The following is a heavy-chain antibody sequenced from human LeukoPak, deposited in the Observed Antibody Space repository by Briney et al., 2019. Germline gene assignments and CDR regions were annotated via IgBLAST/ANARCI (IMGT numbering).Heavy chain of an antibody. CDR2: IIPIFGTA. V-gene: IGHV1-69*13. J-gene: IGHJ4*02. Sequence: ASVKVSCKASGYTFTSYAISWVRQAPGQGLEWMGGIIPIFGTANYAQKFQGRVTITADESTSTAYMELSSLRSEDTAVYYCARDGSSTVTTDYWGQGTLVTVSS. D-gene: IGHD4-17*01. CDR3: ARDGSSTVTTDY. CDR1: GYTFTSYA.